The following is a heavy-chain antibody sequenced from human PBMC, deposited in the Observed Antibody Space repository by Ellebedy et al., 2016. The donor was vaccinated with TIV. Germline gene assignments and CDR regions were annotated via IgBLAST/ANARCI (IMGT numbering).Heavy chain of an antibody. J-gene: IGHJ4*02. CDR3: ARGGASSQYFDY. CDR2: IFHTGDT. V-gene: IGHV4-59*01. Sequence: MPSETLSLTCTVSAASISSYYWSWIRQPPGKGLEWIGFIFHTGDTNYSPSLKCRVAISLDTSKNQFSLKLTSVTDADTAVYYCARGGASSQYFDYWGLGTLVTVSS. CDR1: AASISSYY.